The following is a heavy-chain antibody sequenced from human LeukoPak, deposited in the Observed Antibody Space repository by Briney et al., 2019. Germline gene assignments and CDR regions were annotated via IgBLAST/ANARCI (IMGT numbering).Heavy chain of an antibody. D-gene: IGHD6-6*01. V-gene: IGHV3-33*01. CDR1: GLTFSSYG. J-gene: IGHJ4*02. Sequence: PGRSLRLSCAASGLTFSSYGMHWVRQAPGKGLEWVAVIWYDGSNKYYADSVKGRCTISRDNSKNTLYLQMNSLRAEDTAVYYCAGDTQSSSSNFDYWGQGTLVTVSS. CDR3: AGDTQSSSSNFDY. CDR2: IWYDGSNK.